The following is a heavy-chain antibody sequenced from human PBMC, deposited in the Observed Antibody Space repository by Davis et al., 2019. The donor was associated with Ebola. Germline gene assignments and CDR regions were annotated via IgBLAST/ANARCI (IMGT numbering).Heavy chain of an antibody. CDR2: IKQDGSEK. J-gene: IGHJ6*02. CDR3: ARAKSMFTMVRGVIIDYGMDV. D-gene: IGHD3-10*01. Sequence: PGGSLRLSCAASGFTFSSYWMSWVRQAPGKGLEWVANIKQDGSEKYYVDSVKGRFTISRDNAKNSLYLQMNSLRAEDTAVYYCARAKSMFTMVRGVIIDYGMDVWGQGTTVTVSS. V-gene: IGHV3-7*01. CDR1: GFTFSSYW.